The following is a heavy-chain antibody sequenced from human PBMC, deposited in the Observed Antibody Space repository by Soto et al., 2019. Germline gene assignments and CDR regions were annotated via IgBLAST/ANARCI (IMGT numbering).Heavy chain of an antibody. D-gene: IGHD3-22*01. J-gene: IGHJ4*02. CDR1: SGSLSGYY. Sequence: PSETLSLTCSIYSGSLSGYYWSWIRQPPGKGLEWIGEISQSGNTNYSPSLKSRVSISIDTSKNQFSLNLTSVTAADTAVYYCAKWFDSGGYATPLWGQGTLVTVSS. CDR2: ISQSGNT. CDR3: AKWFDSGGYATPL. V-gene: IGHV4-34*01.